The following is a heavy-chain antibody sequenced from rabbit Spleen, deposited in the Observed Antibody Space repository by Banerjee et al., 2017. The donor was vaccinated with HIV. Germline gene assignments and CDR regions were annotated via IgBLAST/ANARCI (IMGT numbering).Heavy chain of an antibody. V-gene: IGHV1S40*01. CDR3: ARDTSSSFSSYGMDL. D-gene: IGHD1-1*01. CDR1: GFSFSSSYD. Sequence: EESGGGLVKPGGTLTLTCKASGFSFSSSYDMCWVRQAPGKGLDWIACVDSGYSGFTYFATWAKGRFTISRTSSTTVTLQLTRLTAADTATYFCARDTSSSFSSYGMDLWGQGTLVTVS. J-gene: IGHJ6*01. CDR2: VDSGYSGFT.